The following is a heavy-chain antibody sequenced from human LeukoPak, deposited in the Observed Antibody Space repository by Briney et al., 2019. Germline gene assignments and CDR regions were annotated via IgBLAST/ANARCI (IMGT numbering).Heavy chain of an antibody. V-gene: IGHV3-7*01. CDR1: GFMFTSYW. CDR3: AGSWSPYDAFDI. Sequence: PGGSLRLSCAASGFMFTSYWMSWVRQAPGKGLEWVANINQDGSAKYYVDSVKGRFTISRDNAKNSLYLQMNSLRAEDTAVYYCAGSWSPYDAFDIWGQGTMVIVSS. CDR2: INQDGSAK. J-gene: IGHJ3*02. D-gene: IGHD6-13*01.